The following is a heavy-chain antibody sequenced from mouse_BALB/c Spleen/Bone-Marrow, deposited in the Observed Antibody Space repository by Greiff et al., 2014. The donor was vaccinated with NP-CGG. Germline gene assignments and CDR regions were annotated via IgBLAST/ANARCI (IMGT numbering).Heavy chain of an antibody. CDR1: GYAFTNYL. D-gene: IGHD1-1*01. V-gene: IGHV1-54*01. J-gene: IGHJ2*01. CDR3: ARGITTGYFDY. Sequence: VKLQESVAELVRPGTSVKVSCKASGYAFTNYLIEWVKQRPGQGLEWIGVINPGSGGTNYNEKFKGKATLTADKSSSTAYMQLSSLTSDDSAVYFCARGITTGYFDYWGQGTTLTVSS. CDR2: INPGSGGT.